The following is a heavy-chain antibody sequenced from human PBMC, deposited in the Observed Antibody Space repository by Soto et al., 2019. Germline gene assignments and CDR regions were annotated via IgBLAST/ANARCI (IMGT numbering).Heavy chain of an antibody. CDR1: GFTFSSYA. Sequence: TGGSLRLSCAASGFTFSSYAMSWVRQAPGKGLEWVSAISGSGGSTYYADSVKGRFTISRDNSKNTLYLQMNSLRAEDTAVYYCAKDFTVFGVVIMDDAFDIWGQGTMVTVSS. J-gene: IGHJ3*02. CDR2: ISGSGGST. CDR3: AKDFTVFGVVIMDDAFDI. V-gene: IGHV3-23*01. D-gene: IGHD3-3*01.